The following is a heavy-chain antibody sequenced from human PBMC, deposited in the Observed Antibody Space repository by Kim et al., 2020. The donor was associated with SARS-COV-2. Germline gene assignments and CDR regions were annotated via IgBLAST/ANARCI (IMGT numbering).Heavy chain of an antibody. D-gene: IGHD1-26*01. CDR3: AKRQVGANDY. CDR2: ST. Sequence: STYYADTVKGRFTISSTNSKNTLYLEMTSVRAEDPAVYYCAKRQVGANDYWGQGTLVTVSS. V-gene: IGHV3-23*01. J-gene: IGHJ4*02.